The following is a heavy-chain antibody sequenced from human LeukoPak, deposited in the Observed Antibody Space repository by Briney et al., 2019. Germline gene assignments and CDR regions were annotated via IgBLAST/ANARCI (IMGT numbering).Heavy chain of an antibody. Sequence: SETLSLTCAVSDDSLSSHYWTWIRQPPGKGLEWIRYISYIGSTNYNPSLKSRVTISIDTSRNQFSLRLSSVTAADTAVYYCARDLVTVTKGFDIWGQGTMVSVSS. CDR1: DDSLSSHY. J-gene: IGHJ3*02. CDR3: ARDLVTVTKGFDI. D-gene: IGHD4-17*01. CDR2: ISYIGST. V-gene: IGHV4-59*11.